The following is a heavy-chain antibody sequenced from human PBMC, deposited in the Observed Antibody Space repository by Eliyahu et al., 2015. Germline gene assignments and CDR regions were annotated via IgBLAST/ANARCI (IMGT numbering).Heavy chain of an antibody. D-gene: IGHD5-12*01. V-gene: IGHV3-66*01. CDR1: GFTVSSNY. J-gene: IGHJ6*02. Sequence: EVQLVESGGGLVQPGGSLRLSCAASGFTVSSNYMSWVRQAPGKGLEWVSVIYSGGSTYYADSVKGRFTISRDNSKNTLYLQMNSLRAEDTAVYYCARTLYSSGYDFGNYYYGMDVWGQGTTVTVSS. CDR2: IYSGGST. CDR3: ARTLYSSGYDFGNYYYGMDV.